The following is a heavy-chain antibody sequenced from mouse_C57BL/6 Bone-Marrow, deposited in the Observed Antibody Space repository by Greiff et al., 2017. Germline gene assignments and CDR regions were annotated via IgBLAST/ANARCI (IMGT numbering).Heavy chain of an antibody. Sequence: QVQLQQSGAELVKPGASVKLSCKASGYTFTEYTINWVKQRPGQGLEWIGWFYPGSGSIKYNEKFKDKATLTADKSSSTVYMGLSRLTSEVSSVYFCARHKEVTGYYAMDYWGQGTSVTVSS. CDR3: ARHKEVTGYYAMDY. V-gene: IGHV1-62-2*01. CDR1: GYTFTEYT. J-gene: IGHJ4*01. CDR2: FYPGSGSI. D-gene: IGHD2-13*01.